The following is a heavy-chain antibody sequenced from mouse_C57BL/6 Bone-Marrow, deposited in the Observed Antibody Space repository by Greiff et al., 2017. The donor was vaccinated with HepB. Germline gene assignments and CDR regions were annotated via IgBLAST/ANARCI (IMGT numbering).Heavy chain of an antibody. D-gene: IGHD2-5*01. CDR2: INPNYGTT. CDR3: AIYSNYVHYFDY. J-gene: IGHJ2*01. CDR1: GYSFTDYN. V-gene: IGHV1-39*01. Sequence: QVVESGPELVKPGASVKISCKASGYSFTDYNMNWVKQSNGKSLEWIGVINPNYGTTSYNQKFKGKATLTVDQSSSTAYMQLNSLTSEDSAVYYCAIYSNYVHYFDYWGQGTTLTVSS.